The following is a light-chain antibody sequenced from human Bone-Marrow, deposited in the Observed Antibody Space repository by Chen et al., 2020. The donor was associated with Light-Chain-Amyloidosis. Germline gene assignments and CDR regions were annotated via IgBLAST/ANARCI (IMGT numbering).Light chain of an antibody. V-gene: IGKV3-15*01. J-gene: IGKJ4*01. CDR2: RAS. Sequence: EIVMTQSPATLSVSPGECATLSCRASQSVGDNLAWYQQRPGQAPRLLIYRASTRATGIPARFSGSGSGTDFTLTISSLQPEDFAVYYCQQHYAWPLTFGGGTKVEI. CDR3: QQHYAWPLT. CDR1: QSVGDN.